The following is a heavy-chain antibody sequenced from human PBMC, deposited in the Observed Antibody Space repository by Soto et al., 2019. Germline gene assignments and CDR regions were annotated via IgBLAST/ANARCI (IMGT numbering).Heavy chain of an antibody. J-gene: IGHJ6*02. CDR3: ARDQATTVTVYYYYGMDV. CDR1: GYTFTVYY. D-gene: IGHD4-17*01. Sequence: ASVKVSCKASGYTFTVYYMHCVLQSPVQWLEWMGWIDPNSGGTNYAQKFQGWVTMTRDTSISTAYMELSRLRSDDTAVYYCARDQATTVTVYYYYGMDVWGQGTTVTVSS. V-gene: IGHV1-2*04. CDR2: IDPNSGGT.